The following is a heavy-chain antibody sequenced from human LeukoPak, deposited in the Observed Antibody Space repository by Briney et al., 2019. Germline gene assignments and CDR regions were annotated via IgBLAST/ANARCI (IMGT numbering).Heavy chain of an antibody. CDR2: IYHSGST. Sequence: PSGTLSLTCAVSGGSISSSNWWSWVRQPPGKGLEWIGEIYHSGSTNYNPSLKSRVTISVDKSKNQFSLKLSSVTAADTAVYYCARAPLWFGDPGTYNWLDPWGQGTLVTVSS. J-gene: IGHJ5*02. CDR3: ARAPLWFGDPGTYNWLDP. D-gene: IGHD3-10*01. V-gene: IGHV4-4*02. CDR1: GGSISSSNW.